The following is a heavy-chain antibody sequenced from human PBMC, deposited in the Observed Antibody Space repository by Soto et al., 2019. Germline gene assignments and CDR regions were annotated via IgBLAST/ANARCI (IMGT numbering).Heavy chain of an antibody. V-gene: IGHV3-74*01. CDR2: INSDGSKT. CDR3: AKTIHTSDAFDI. CDR1: GFTFSTYW. Sequence: GSLRLSCAASGFTFSTYWLHWVRQAPGKGLVWVSVINSDGSKTSYADSVKGRFTISRDDAKSTLYLQMNDLRAEDTALYYCAKTIHTSDAFDISGQGTMVTVSS. J-gene: IGHJ3*02.